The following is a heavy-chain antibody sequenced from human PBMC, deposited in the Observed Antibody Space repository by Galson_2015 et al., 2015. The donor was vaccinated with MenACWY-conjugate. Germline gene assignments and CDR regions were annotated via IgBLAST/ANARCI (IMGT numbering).Heavy chain of an antibody. CDR3: AEEIMATHLGFDY. CDR1: GFTFSSYG. V-gene: IGHV3-30*02. J-gene: IGHJ4*02. D-gene: IGHD5-12*01. Sequence: SLRLSCAASGFTFSSYGMHWVRQAPGKGLEWVAFIRYDGNNKYYEGSVKGRFTISRDNSKNTLYLQMNSLRAEDTAMYYCAEEIMATHLGFDYWGQGTLVTVSS. CDR2: IRYDGNNK.